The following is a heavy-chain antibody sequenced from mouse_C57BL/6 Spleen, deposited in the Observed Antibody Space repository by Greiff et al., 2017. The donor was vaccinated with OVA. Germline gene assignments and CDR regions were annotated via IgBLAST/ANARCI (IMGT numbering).Heavy chain of an antibody. CDR3: ARSFYDDDVYLDY. D-gene: IGHD2-4*01. Sequence: EVQGVESGGGLVQPGGSLSLSCAASGFTFTDYYMSWVRQPPGQALEWLGFIRNKANGYTTEYSASVKGRFTISRDNSQSILYRQMNAQRAEDSSTYYCARSFYDDDVYLDYWGQGTTLTVSS. CDR2: IRNKANGYTT. V-gene: IGHV7-3*01. J-gene: IGHJ2*01. CDR1: GFTFTDYY.